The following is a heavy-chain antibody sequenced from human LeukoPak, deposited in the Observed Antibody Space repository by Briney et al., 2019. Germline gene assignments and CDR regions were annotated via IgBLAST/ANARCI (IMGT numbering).Heavy chain of an antibody. J-gene: IGHJ4*02. CDR3: ARDLSGFLEWLLYGFDY. CDR1: GFTFSSYS. CDR2: ISSSSSYI. V-gene: IGHV3-21*01. D-gene: IGHD3-3*01. Sequence: GGSLRLSCAASGFTFSSYSMNWVRQAPGKGLEWVSSISSSSSYIYYADSVKGRFTISRDNAKNSLYLQMNSLRAEDTAVYYCARDLSGFLEWLLYGFDYWGQGTLVTVSS.